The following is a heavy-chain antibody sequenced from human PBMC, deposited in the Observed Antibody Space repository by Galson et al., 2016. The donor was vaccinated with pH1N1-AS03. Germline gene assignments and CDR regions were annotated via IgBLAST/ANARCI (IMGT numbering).Heavy chain of an antibody. D-gene: IGHD3-16*01. Sequence: LSLTCTLSRGSISSRDHYWVWIRQTPGKGLEWIGHIYYSGNSYYNPSLKSRVNFSVDTSKNQFSLKLASVTAADTAVYYCAKAVFTDAFDIWSPGTRVSVSS. CDR2: IYYSGNS. V-gene: IGHV4-39*01. J-gene: IGHJ3*02. CDR1: RGSISSRDHY. CDR3: AKAVFTDAFDI.